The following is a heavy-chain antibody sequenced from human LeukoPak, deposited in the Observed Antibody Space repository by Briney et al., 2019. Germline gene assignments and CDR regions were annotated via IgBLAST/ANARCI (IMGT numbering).Heavy chain of an antibody. J-gene: IGHJ4*02. CDR2: IYYSGST. D-gene: IGHD6-6*01. CDR1: GGSISSGGYY. Sequence: PSETLSLTCTVSGGSISSGGYYWSWIRQHPGKGLEWIGYIYYSGSTYYNPSLKSRVTISVDTSKNQFSLKLSSVTAADTAVYYCARGPEAALADYWGQGTLVTVSS. V-gene: IGHV4-31*03. CDR3: ARGPEAALADY.